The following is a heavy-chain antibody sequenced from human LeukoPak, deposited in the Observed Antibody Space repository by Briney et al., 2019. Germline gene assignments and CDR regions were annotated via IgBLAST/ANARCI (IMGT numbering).Heavy chain of an antibody. D-gene: IGHD4-11*01. CDR3: ARSDYSNYVVPYY. CDR1: GYTFTSYA. CDR2: INTNTGNP. V-gene: IGHV7-4-1*02. Sequence: ASVKDSCKGSGYTFTSYAMNGVRQAPGQGLEWMEWINTNTGNPTYAQGFTGRFVFSLDTSVSTAYLQISSLKAEDTAVYYCARSDYSNYVVPYYWGQGTLVIVSS. J-gene: IGHJ4*02.